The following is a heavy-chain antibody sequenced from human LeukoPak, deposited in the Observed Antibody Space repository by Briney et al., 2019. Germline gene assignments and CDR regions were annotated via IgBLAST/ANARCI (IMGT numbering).Heavy chain of an antibody. CDR1: GFTFSNSG. CDR3: ARVGEKAFHLWPEIDY. D-gene: IGHD3-10*01. CDR2: ISSSSSYI. V-gene: IGHV3-21*01. J-gene: IGHJ4*02. Sequence: GGSLRLSCAASGFTFSNSGMSWVRQAPGKGLEWVSSISSSSSYIYYADSVKGRFTISRDNAKKSLYLQTNSLRAEDTAVYYCARVGEKAFHLWPEIDYWGQGALVTVSS.